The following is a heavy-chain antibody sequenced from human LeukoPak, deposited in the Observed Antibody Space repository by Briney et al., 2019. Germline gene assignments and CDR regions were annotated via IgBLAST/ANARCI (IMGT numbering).Heavy chain of an antibody. V-gene: IGHV1-8*01. Sequence: AASVKVSCKASGYTFTSYDINWVRQATGQGLEWMGRMNPNSGNTGYAQKFQGRVTMTRNTSISTAYMELSSLRSEDTAVYYCARPSRKYNWNYISWGQGTLVTVSS. D-gene: IGHD1-7*01. CDR3: ARPSRKYNWNYIS. CDR1: GYTFTSYD. CDR2: MNPNSGNT. J-gene: IGHJ5*02.